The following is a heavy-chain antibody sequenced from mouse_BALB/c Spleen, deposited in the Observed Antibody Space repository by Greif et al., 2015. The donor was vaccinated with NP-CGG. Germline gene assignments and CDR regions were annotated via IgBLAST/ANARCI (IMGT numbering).Heavy chain of an antibody. V-gene: IGHV2-2*02. CDR1: GFSLTSYG. Sequence: VQLQQSGPGLVQPPQSLSITCTVSGFSLTSYGVHWVRQSPGKGLEWLGVIWSGGSTDYNAAFISRLSISEDNSKSXVFFKMNSLQANNTAIYYCARNYYGNSYYAMDYWGQGTSVTVSS. CDR2: IWSGGST. D-gene: IGHD1-1*01. CDR3: ARNYYGNSYYAMDY. J-gene: IGHJ4*01.